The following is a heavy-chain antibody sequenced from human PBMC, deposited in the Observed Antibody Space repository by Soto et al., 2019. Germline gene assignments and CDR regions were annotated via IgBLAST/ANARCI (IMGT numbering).Heavy chain of an antibody. V-gene: IGHV4-34*01. Sequence: SETLSLTCAVYGGSFSGYYWSWIRQPPGKGLEWIGEINHSGSANYNPSLKSRVTISVDTSKNQFSLKLSSVTAADTAVYYCARGGTFGGVIVIPWAGAFDIWGQGTMVTVSS. J-gene: IGHJ3*02. CDR1: GGSFSGYY. D-gene: IGHD3-16*02. CDR3: ARGGTFGGVIVIPWAGAFDI. CDR2: INHSGSA.